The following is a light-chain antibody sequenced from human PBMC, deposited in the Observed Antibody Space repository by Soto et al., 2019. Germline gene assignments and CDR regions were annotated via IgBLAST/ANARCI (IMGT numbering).Light chain of an antibody. CDR1: QSVSRY. V-gene: IGKV3-11*01. J-gene: IGKJ5*01. CDR3: QQRYNWPIT. CDR2: ADS. Sequence: EMVLTQSPATLSLSPGERATLSCRASQSVSRYLAWYQQKPGQAPRLLIYADSNRATGIPARFSGSGSGTDFTLTISSLEPEDFSVYYCQQRYNWPITFGQGTRLEIK.